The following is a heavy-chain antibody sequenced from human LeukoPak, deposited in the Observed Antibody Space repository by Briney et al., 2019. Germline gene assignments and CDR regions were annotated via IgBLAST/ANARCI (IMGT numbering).Heavy chain of an antibody. V-gene: IGHV4-30-4*01. Sequence: TQTLSLTCTVSGGSISSGDYYWSWIRQPPGKGLEWIGYIYYSGCTYYNTSLKRRVTISVDTSKNQFSLKLSSVTAADTAVYYCARWEIDIVVVPAARGWFDPWGQGTLVTVSS. D-gene: IGHD2-2*01. CDR2: IYYSGCT. CDR1: GGSISSGDYY. J-gene: IGHJ5*02. CDR3: ARWEIDIVVVPAARGWFDP.